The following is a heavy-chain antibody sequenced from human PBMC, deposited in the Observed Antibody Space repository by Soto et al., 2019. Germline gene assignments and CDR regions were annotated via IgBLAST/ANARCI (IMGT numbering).Heavy chain of an antibody. CDR2: ISYDGSNK. CDR3: ARDRRRGTAMDLPVRMDV. Sequence: QVQLVESGGGVVQPGRSLRLSCAASGFTFSSYAMHWVRQAPSKGLEWVAGISYDGSNKYYADSVKGRFTISRDNSKNTVYLQMNSLRAEDTAVYYCARDRRRGTAMDLPVRMDVWGQGTTVTVSS. J-gene: IGHJ6*02. CDR1: GFTFSSYA. V-gene: IGHV3-30-3*01. D-gene: IGHD5-18*01.